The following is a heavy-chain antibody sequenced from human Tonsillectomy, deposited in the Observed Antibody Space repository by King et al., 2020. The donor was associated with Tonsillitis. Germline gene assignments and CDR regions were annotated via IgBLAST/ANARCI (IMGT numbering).Heavy chain of an antibody. V-gene: IGHV3-9*01. CDR2: ISRNSASI. CDR1: GFTFDDYA. D-gene: IGHD4-11*01. J-gene: IGHJ6*02. Sequence: VQLVESGGGLVQPGRSLRLSCAASGFTFDDYAMHWVRQAPGKGLEWVSGISRNSASIGYADSVKGRFTISRDNAKNSLYLQMNSLRTEDTDLYYCAKDFHPTVTTSPYYYSYYGMDVWGQGTTVTVSS. CDR3: AKDFHPTVTTSPYYYSYYGMDV.